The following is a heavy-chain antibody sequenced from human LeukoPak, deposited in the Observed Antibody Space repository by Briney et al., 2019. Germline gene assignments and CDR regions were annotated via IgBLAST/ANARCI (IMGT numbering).Heavy chain of an antibody. J-gene: IGHJ5*02. D-gene: IGHD3-10*01. V-gene: IGHV4-4*07. Sequence: NASETLSPTCTVSGGSMSSYYLSWIRQPAGKGLEWIGRIYSRGTTYNPSLKDRVTMSADTSRNHVSLTLNSVTAADTAVYYCARDSGTTGEVKFDPWGQGTLVTVSS. CDR2: IYSRGT. CDR3: ARDSGTTGEVKFDP. CDR1: GGSMSSYY.